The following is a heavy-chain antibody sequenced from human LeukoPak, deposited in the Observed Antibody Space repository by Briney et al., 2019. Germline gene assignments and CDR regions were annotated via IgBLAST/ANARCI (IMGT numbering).Heavy chain of an antibody. CDR2: ISAYNGNT. J-gene: IGHJ4*02. CDR1: GYTFTSYG. D-gene: IGHD3-3*01. V-gene: IGHV1-18*01. Sequence: APVRVSCMASGYTFTSYGISWVRQAPGQGLEWMGWISAYNGNTNYAQKLQGRVTMTTDTSTSTAYMELRSLRSDDTAVYYCARDQHRLDDFWSGYPPTPFDYWGQGTLVTVSS. CDR3: ARDQHRLDDFWSGYPPTPFDY.